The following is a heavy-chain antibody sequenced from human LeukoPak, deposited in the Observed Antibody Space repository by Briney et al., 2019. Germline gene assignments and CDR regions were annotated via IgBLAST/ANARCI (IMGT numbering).Heavy chain of an antibody. CDR3: ASRSGRWLPGGDYYMDV. CDR1: GYSFTSYW. Sequence: GASLKISCKGSGYSFTSYWIGWVRQMPGKGLEWMGIIYPGDSDTRYSPSFQGQVTISADKSISTAYLQWSSLKASDTAMYYCASRSGRWLPGGDYYMDVWGKGTTVTVSS. D-gene: IGHD3-16*01. J-gene: IGHJ6*03. V-gene: IGHV5-51*01. CDR2: IYPGDSDT.